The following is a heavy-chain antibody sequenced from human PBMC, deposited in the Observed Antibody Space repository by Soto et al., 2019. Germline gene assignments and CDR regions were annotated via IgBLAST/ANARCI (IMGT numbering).Heavy chain of an antibody. J-gene: IGHJ5*02. CDR2: ISAYNGNT. Sequence: ASVKVSCKASGYTFTSYGISWVRQAPGQGLEWMGWISAYNGNTNYAQKLQGRVTMTTDTSTSTAYMELRSLRSDDTAVYYCARSYCSSTSCYKAWFDPWGQGTLVTVSS. CDR1: GYTFTSYG. CDR3: ARSYCSSTSCYKAWFDP. V-gene: IGHV1-18*01. D-gene: IGHD2-2*02.